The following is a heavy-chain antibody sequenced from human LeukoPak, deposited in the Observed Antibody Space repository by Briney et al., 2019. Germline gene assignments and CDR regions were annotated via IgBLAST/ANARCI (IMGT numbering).Heavy chain of an antibody. CDR3: ARSPRSGSYYNPLDY. Sequence: GASVKVSCKASGGTFSSYAISWVRQAPGQGLEWMGRIIPILGIANYAQKLQGRVTITADKSTSTAYMELSSLRSEDTAVYYCARSPRSGSYYNPLDYWGQGTLVTVSS. D-gene: IGHD3-10*01. V-gene: IGHV1-69*04. CDR1: GGTFSSYA. CDR2: IIPILGIA. J-gene: IGHJ4*02.